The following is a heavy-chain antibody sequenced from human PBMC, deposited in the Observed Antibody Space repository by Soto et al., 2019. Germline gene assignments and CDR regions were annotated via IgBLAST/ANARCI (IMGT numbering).Heavy chain of an antibody. J-gene: IGHJ5*02. V-gene: IGHV4-31*03. CDR2: IFYSGST. Sequence: QVQLQESGPGLVKPSQTLSLTCTVSGGSISSGGYYWSWIRQHPETGLEWIGYIFYSGSTDYNPSLKSRLSISIDTSKNQFALRLRSVTPADTAVYYCARLISWRAYLSSWGPGTLVTVSS. CDR1: GGSISSGGYY. D-gene: IGHD3-3*02. CDR3: ARLISWRAYLSS.